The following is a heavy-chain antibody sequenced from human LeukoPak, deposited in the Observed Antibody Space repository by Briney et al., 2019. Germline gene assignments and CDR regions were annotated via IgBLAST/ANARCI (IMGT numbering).Heavy chain of an antibody. V-gene: IGHV3-64*01. CDR1: GFTFSSYA. CDR3: ARDHDFAFDN. CDR2: ISSNGGST. J-gene: IGHJ4*02. Sequence: GGSLRLSCAASGFTFSSYAMHWVRQAPGKGLEYVSAISSNGGSTYYANSVKGRFTISRDNSKNTLYLQMGSLRAEDMAVYYCARDHDFAFDNWGQGTLVSVSS. D-gene: IGHD2-21*02.